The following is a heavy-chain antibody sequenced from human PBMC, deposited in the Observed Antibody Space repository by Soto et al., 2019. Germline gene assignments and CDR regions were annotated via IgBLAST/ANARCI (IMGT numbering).Heavy chain of an antibody. D-gene: IGHD3-3*02. J-gene: IGHJ5*02. CDR2: IFYLGSS. V-gene: IGHV4-39*01. CDR1: GDSIISSDFY. Sequence: SETLSLTCTVSGDSIISSDFYWGWVRQPPGKGLEWIGSIFYLGSSYYNPSLKSRVTMSVDTSKNQFSLRLRSVTAADSALYFCARHSLALRKNNWFDPWGQGIMVTVSS. CDR3: ARHSLALRKNNWFDP.